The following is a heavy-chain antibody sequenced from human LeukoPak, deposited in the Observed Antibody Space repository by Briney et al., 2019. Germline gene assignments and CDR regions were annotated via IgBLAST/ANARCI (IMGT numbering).Heavy chain of an antibody. CDR3: ASCGGFYGGPNSYYYYMDV. J-gene: IGHJ6*03. V-gene: IGHV1-2*02. CDR2: INPNSGGT. CDR1: GYTFTGYY. D-gene: IGHD4-23*01. Sequence: ASVKVSCKASGYTFTGYYMHWVRQAPGQGLEWMGWINPNSGGTNYAQKFQGRVTMTRDTSISTAYMELSRLRSDDTAVYYCASCGGFYGGPNSYYYYMDVWGKGTTVTVSS.